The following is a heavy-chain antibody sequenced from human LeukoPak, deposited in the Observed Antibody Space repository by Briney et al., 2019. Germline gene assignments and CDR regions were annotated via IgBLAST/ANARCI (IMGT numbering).Heavy chain of an antibody. Sequence: SETLSLTCIVSGGSISSSSYYWGWIRQPPGKGLEWIGSIYYSGNTYYSPSLRSRVTISIDTSKNQFSLKLSSVTAADTAVYYCARGFHGYCSGGSCYTDAFDIWGQGTMVTVSS. CDR2: IYYSGNT. D-gene: IGHD2-15*01. V-gene: IGHV4-39*07. CDR3: ARGFHGYCSGGSCYTDAFDI. CDR1: GGSISSSSYY. J-gene: IGHJ3*02.